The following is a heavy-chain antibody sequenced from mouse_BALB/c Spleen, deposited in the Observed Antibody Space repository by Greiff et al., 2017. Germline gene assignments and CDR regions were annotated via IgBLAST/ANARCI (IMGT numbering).Heavy chain of an antibody. CDR2: IDPANGNT. Sequence: VQLQQSGAELVKPGASVKLSCTASGFNIKDTYMHWVKQRPEQGLEWIGRIDPANGNTKYDPKFQGKATITADTSSNTAYLQLSSLTSEDTAVYYCARSGVPTYYFDDWGQGTTLTVSS. V-gene: IGHV14-3*02. CDR3: ARSGVPTYYFDD. D-gene: IGHD5-1*01. CDR1: GFNIKDTY. J-gene: IGHJ2*01.